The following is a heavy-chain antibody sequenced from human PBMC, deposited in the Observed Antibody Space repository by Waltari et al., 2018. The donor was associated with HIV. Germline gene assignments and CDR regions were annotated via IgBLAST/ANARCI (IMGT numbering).Heavy chain of an antibody. CDR3: ARDLGDAYYGMDV. CDR2: IIPIFGTA. V-gene: IGHV1-69*12. Sequence: QVQLVQSGAEVKKPGSSVKVSCKASGGTFSSYANSWVRQAPGQGLEWMGGIIPIFGTANYAQKVQGRVTITADESTSTAYRELSSLRSEDTAVYFCARDLGDAYYGMDVWGQGTTVTVSS. J-gene: IGHJ6*02. D-gene: IGHD3-16*01. CDR1: GGTFSSYA.